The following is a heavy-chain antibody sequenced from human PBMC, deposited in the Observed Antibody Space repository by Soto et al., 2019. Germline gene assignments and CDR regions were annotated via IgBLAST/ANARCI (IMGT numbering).Heavy chain of an antibody. V-gene: IGHV1-18*03. CDR2: ISPYDDST. D-gene: IGHD3-16*01. CDR1: GYTFIRYG. CDR3: AIGGYYDNNWVKSSDYGLDV. Sequence: QVQLVQSAGEMKKPGASVQVSCKASGYTFIRYGIPWVRQAPGQGFEWMGWISPYDDSTIYAEKLQAGVTMTAGPSTRRGNLTLKSLTSDDMAVYYCAIGGYYDNNWVKSSDYGLDVWGQVTSGTVS. J-gene: IGHJ6*02.